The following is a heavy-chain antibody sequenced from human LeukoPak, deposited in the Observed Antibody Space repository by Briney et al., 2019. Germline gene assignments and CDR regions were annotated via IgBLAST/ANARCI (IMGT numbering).Heavy chain of an antibody. CDR1: GGSFSGYY. Sequence: SETLSLTCAVYGGSFSGYYWSWIRQPPGKGLEWIGEINYSGSTNYNPSLKSRVTISVDTSKNQFSLKLSSVTAADTAVYYCARDKVGAINWFDPWGQGTLVTVSS. D-gene: IGHD1-26*01. J-gene: IGHJ5*02. V-gene: IGHV4-34*01. CDR3: ARDKVGAINWFDP. CDR2: INYSGST.